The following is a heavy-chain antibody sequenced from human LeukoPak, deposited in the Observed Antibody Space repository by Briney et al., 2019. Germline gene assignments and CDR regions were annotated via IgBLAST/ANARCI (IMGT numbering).Heavy chain of an antibody. D-gene: IGHD2-15*01. CDR2: INPNSGGT. CDR1: GYTFTDYY. Sequence: ASVKVSCKTSGYTFTDYYVHWVRQAPGQGLEWMGWINPNSGGTNYAQKFQGRVTMTRDTSISTAYMELSRLRSDDTAIYFCARDSATGLHDYWGQGTLVTISS. CDR3: ARDSATGLHDY. J-gene: IGHJ4*02. V-gene: IGHV1-2*02.